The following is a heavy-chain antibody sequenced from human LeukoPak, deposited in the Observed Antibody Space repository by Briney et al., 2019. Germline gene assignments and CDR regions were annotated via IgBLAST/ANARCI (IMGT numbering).Heavy chain of an antibody. V-gene: IGHV3-23*01. D-gene: IGHD1-26*01. J-gene: IGHJ4*02. Sequence: GGSLRLSCAASGFSFSSYAMSWVRQAPGKGLEWVSSVSESGDGTYYADSVMGRFIISRDNSRKTFHLQLDSLRADDTAIYYCAKGKVNHLGALDFWGQGTLVTVSS. CDR1: GFSFSSYA. CDR3: AKGKVNHLGALDF. CDR2: VSESGDGT.